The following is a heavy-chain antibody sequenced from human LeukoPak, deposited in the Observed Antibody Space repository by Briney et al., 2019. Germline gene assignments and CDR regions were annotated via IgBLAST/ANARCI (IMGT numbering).Heavy chain of an antibody. CDR2: MNQDGSEK. D-gene: IGHD2-21*02. V-gene: IGHV3-7*01. CDR1: GFTFDDYW. CDR3: AKDAWVVTAIPALGAFDI. J-gene: IGHJ3*02. Sequence: PGGSLRLSCGASGFTFDDYWMSWVRQAPGQGLEWVANMNQDGSEKYYLDSAKGRFTISRDNSKNTLYLQMNSLRAEDTAVYYCAKDAWVVTAIPALGAFDIWGQGTMVTVSS.